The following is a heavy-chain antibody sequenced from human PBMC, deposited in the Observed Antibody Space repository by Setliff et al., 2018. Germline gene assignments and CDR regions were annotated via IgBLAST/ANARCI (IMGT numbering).Heavy chain of an antibody. J-gene: IGHJ3*02. Sequence: PSETLSLTCTVSGGSISSSSYYWGWIRQPPGKGLEWIGSIYYSGSTYYNPSLKSRVTISVDTSKNQFSLKLSSVTAADTAVYYCARDPYNWNYGDAFDIWGQGTMVTVS. CDR1: GGSISSSSYY. CDR2: IYYSGST. D-gene: IGHD1-7*01. CDR3: ARDPYNWNYGDAFDI. V-gene: IGHV4-39*07.